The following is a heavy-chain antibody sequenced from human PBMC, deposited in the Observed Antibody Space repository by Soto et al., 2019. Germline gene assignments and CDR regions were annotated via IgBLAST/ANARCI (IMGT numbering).Heavy chain of an antibody. Sequence: PSETLSLTCTVSGGSISSGGYYWSWSRHHPGKGLEWMGNIHHSGNTNYNPSLKSRVTISVDKSKNQFSLKLSSVTAADTAVYYCARNVGHYYDNRPAGNFDYWGQGTLVTVSS. J-gene: IGHJ4*02. D-gene: IGHD3-22*01. CDR2: IHHSGNT. CDR3: ARNVGHYYDNRPAGNFDY. CDR1: GGSISSGGYY. V-gene: IGHV4-31*03.